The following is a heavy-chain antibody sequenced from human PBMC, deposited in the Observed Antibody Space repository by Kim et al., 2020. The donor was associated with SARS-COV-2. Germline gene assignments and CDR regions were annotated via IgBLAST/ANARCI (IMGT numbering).Heavy chain of an antibody. V-gene: IGHV3-23*01. J-gene: IGHJ4*02. D-gene: IGHD3-3*01. CDR3: AKAREEWLLNYFDY. Sequence: GGSPRLSCAASGFTFSSYAMSWVRQAPGKGLEWVSAISGSGGSTYYADSVKGRFTISRDNSKNTLYLQMNSLRAEDTAVYYCAKAREEWLLNYFDYWGQGTLVTVSS. CDR2: ISGSGGST. CDR1: GFTFSSYA.